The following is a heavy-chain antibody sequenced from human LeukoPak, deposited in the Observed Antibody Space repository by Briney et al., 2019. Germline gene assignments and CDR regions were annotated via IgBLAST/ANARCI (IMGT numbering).Heavy chain of an antibody. D-gene: IGHD4-17*01. CDR1: GGSLSGYY. V-gene: IGHV4-34*01. CDR3: ARGLSTVTSYFDL. Sequence: SDTLSLTCAVDGGSLSGYYWSWIRQPPGKGLEWIGEINPTGSTNYNPSLTSRVTISADTSKSQFSLELSSVTAADTAVFYCARGLSTVTSYFDLWGEGTLDSVSS. CDR2: INPTGST. J-gene: IGHJ4*02.